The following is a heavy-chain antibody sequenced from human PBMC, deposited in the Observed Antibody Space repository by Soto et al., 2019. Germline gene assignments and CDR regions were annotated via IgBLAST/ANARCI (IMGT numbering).Heavy chain of an antibody. V-gene: IGHV3-64D*06. CDR1: GFAFGSCA. J-gene: IGHJ4*02. Sequence: GGSLRLSCSASGFAFGSCAMHWVRQTPGKGLEYVSAISPQGGSTYYADSVKGRFTISRDDSKNTVYLQMGSLRPDDTAVYYCARERNAVPADNWGQGTLVTVSS. CDR2: ISPQGGST. D-gene: IGHD2-2*01. CDR3: ARERNAVPADN.